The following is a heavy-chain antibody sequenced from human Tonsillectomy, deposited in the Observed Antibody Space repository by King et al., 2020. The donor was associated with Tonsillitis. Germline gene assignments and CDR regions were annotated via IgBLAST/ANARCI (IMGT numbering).Heavy chain of an antibody. J-gene: IGHJ6*02. Sequence: QLVQSGGGVVQPGRSLRLSCAASGFTFSSYGMHLVRQAPGTGLEWVTIISYDGSNKYYSDSVKGRFTISRDNSKNTLYLQMNSLRAEDTAVYYCARTIFGVVSGVWRRSGMDVWGQGTTVTVSS. CDR3: ARTIFGVVSGVWRRSGMDV. CDR1: GFTFSSYG. V-gene: IGHV3-30*03. D-gene: IGHD3-3*01. CDR2: ISYDGSNK.